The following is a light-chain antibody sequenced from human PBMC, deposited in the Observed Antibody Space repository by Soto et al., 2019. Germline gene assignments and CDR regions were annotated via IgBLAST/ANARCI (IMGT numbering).Light chain of an antibody. CDR3: QQSYNTLLT. CDR1: QSISSY. Sequence: DIQMTQSPSSLSASVGDRVTITCRASQSISSYVNWYQHKPGKAPKLLIYAASTLQSGVPSRFRGGASGTDFTLTIISLQLDDFATYYFQQSYNTLLTLGHGTKVDIK. J-gene: IGKJ1*01. CDR2: AAS. V-gene: IGKV1-39*01.